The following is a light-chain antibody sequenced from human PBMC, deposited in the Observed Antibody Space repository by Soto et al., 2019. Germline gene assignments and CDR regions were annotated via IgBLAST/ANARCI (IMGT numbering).Light chain of an antibody. CDR3: QQRSNWPPEIT. Sequence: EVVLTQSPGTLSLSPGERATLSCRASQSVSNTYVAWYQHIPGQTPRLLIYGASNRATGIPDRFSGSGSGTDFTLTISRQEPEDFAVYYCQQRSNWPPEITFGQGTRLEIK. J-gene: IGKJ5*01. V-gene: IGKV3D-20*02. CDR2: GAS. CDR1: QSVSNTY.